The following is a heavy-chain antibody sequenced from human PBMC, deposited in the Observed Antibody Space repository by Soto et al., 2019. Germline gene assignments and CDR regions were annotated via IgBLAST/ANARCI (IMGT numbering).Heavy chain of an antibody. Sequence: LSLTCTVSGGSVSSDDYYWSWVRQPPGKGLEWIGYIYYSGSTYYNPSLKSRVIISLDTSKNQFSLRVRSVTAADAATYYCARVEYYHYFMDVWGQGTSVTVSS. CDR3: ARVEYYHYFMDV. D-gene: IGHD3-16*01. J-gene: IGHJ6*02. V-gene: IGHV4-30-4*01. CDR2: IYYSGST. CDR1: GGSVSSDDYY.